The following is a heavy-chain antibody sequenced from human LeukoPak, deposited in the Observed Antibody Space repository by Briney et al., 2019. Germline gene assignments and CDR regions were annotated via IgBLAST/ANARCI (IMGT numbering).Heavy chain of an antibody. J-gene: IGHJ4*02. V-gene: IGHV3-30*18. D-gene: IGHD3-16*01. CDR1: GFTFSSYG. CDR2: ISYDGSNK. Sequence: PGGSLRLSCAASGFTFSSYGMHWVRQAPGKGPEWVAVISYDGSNKYYADSVKGRFTISRDNSKNTLYPQMNSLRAEDTAVYYCAKDGGAFDYWGQGTLVTVSS. CDR3: AKDGGAFDY.